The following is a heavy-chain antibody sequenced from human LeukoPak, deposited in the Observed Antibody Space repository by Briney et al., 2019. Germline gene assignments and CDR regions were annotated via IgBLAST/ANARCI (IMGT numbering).Heavy chain of an antibody. D-gene: IGHD5-24*01. CDR3: ARGPTFLDGYNADY. CDR2: IYSGGST. V-gene: IGHV3-53*01. Sequence: GGSLRLSCAASGFTVSSNYMSWVRQAPGKGLEWVSVIYSGGSTYYADSVKGRFTISRDNSKSTLYLQMNSLRAEDTAVYYCARGPTFLDGYNADYWGQGTLVTVSS. CDR1: GFTVSSNY. J-gene: IGHJ4*02.